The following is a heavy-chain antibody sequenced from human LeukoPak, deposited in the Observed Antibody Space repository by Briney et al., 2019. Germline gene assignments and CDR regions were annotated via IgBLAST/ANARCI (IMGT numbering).Heavy chain of an antibody. Sequence: PGGSLRLSCAASGFTISSYWMSWVRQAPGKGLEWVANIKQDGSEKYYVDSVKGRFTISRDNAKHSLYLQMNSLRAEDTAVYYCARDWGDYYCYYMDVWGKGTTVTVSS. CDR1: GFTISSYW. V-gene: IGHV3-7*01. J-gene: IGHJ6*03. CDR2: IKQDGSEK. CDR3: ARDWGDYYCYYMDV. D-gene: IGHD3-16*01.